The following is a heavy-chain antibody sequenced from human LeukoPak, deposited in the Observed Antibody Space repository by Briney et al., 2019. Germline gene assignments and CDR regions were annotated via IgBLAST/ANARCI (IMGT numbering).Heavy chain of an antibody. CDR3: ARRLKYYFDY. V-gene: IGHV4-34*01. D-gene: IGHD6-19*01. CDR1: GGSFSGYY. J-gene: IGHJ4*02. CDR2: INHSGST. Sequence: SETLSLTCAVYGGSFSGYYWSWIRQPPGKGLEWIGEINHSGSTNYNPSLKSRVTISVDTSKNQFSLKLSSVTAADTAVYYCARRLKYYFDYWGQGTLVTVSS.